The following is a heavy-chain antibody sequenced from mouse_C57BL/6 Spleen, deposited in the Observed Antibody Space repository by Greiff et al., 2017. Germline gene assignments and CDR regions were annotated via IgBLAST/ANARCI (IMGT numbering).Heavy chain of an antibody. CDR3: ARGAHPAMDY. J-gene: IGHJ4*01. Sequence: VQLQQSGPGLVKPSQSLSLTCSVTGYSITSGYYWNWIRQFPGNKLEWMGYISYDGSNNYNPSLKNRISITRDTSKNQFFLKLNSVTTEDTATYYCARGAHPAMDYWGQGTSVTVSS. V-gene: IGHV3-6*01. CDR2: ISYDGSN. CDR1: GYSITSGYY.